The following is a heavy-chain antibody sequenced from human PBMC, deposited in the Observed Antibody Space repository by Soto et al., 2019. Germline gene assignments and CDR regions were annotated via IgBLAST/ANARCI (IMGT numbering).Heavy chain of an antibody. Sequence: ASVKVSCKASGYTLTDYYMHWVRQTPGQGLEWKGWINPKNGDTNSAQKFRGRVTMTRDTSISTAYLELSSLRSDDTAVYYCARSTGSYSYYGMDVWGQGATVTVSS. J-gene: IGHJ6*02. D-gene: IGHD1-26*01. V-gene: IGHV1-2*02. CDR1: GYTLTDYY. CDR2: INPKNGDT. CDR3: ARSTGSYSYYGMDV.